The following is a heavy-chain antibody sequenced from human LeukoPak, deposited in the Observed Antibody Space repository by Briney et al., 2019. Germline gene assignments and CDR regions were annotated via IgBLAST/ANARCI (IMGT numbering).Heavy chain of an antibody. CDR2: VYTSGSI. Sequence: PSETLSLTCTVSGASISSYYWSWIRQPAGKGLEWIGRVYTSGSINYNPSLKSRVTISVDASKNQFSLKLSSVTAADTAVYYRARGAYYHDSSDWGQGTLVTVSS. CDR1: GASISSYY. CDR3: ARGAYYHDSSD. V-gene: IGHV4-4*07. J-gene: IGHJ4*02. D-gene: IGHD3-22*01.